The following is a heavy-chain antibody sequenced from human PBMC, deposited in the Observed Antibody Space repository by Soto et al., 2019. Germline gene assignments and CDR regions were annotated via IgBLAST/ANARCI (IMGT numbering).Heavy chain of an antibody. D-gene: IGHD4-17*01. Sequence: GGSLRLSCAASGFTFSSYGMHWVRQAPGKGLEWVAVISYDGSNKYYADSVKGRFTISRDNSKNTLYLQMNSLRAEDTAVYYCAAKTRSRTTVTTSGPNWFDPWGQGTLVTVSS. CDR3: AAKTRSRTTVTTSGPNWFDP. CDR1: GFTFSSYG. J-gene: IGHJ5*02. CDR2: ISYDGSNK. V-gene: IGHV3-30*03.